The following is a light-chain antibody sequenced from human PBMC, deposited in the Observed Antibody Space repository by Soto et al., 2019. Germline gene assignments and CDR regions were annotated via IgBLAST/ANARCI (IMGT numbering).Light chain of an antibody. CDR2: ANI. CDR1: DSSIGAGYD. V-gene: IGLV1-40*01. CDR3: QSYDSSLSGWV. J-gene: IGLJ3*02. Sequence: QSVLTQPPSVSGAPGQRVTISCTGSDSSIGAGYDVHWYQQLPGTAPKLLIYANINRPSGVPDRFSGSKSGTSASLAITGLQAEDEADYYCQSYDSSLSGWVFGGGTKVTVL.